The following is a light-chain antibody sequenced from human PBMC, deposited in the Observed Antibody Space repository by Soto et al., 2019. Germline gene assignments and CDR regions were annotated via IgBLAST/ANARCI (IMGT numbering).Light chain of an antibody. CDR3: SSYTCSSTLV. CDR2: EVI. Sequence: QSALTQPASVSGSPGQSITISCTGTSMDVGGYNYVSWYQQHPGKAPKLMIVEVINRPSGVSVRFSGSKSGNTASLTISGLQADDEADYYCSSYTCSSTLVFGGGTQLTVL. CDR1: SMDVGGYNY. V-gene: IGLV2-14*01. J-gene: IGLJ3*02.